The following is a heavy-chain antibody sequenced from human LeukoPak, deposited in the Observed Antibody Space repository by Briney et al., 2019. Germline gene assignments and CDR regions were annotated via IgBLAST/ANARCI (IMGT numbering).Heavy chain of an antibody. J-gene: IGHJ4*02. CDR1: GFTFSTHW. CDR3: AKGRIAVAGSFDY. D-gene: IGHD6-19*01. V-gene: IGHV3-7*03. Sequence: GGSLRLSCVASGFTFSTHWMTWVRQAPGKGLEWVANIKQDGNEKYYVDSVKGRFTISRDNTKNSLYLQMNSLRAEDTAVYYCAKGRIAVAGSFDYWGQGTLVTVSS. CDR2: IKQDGNEK.